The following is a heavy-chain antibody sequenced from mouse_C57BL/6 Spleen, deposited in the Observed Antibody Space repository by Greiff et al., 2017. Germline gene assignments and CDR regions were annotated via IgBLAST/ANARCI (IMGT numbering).Heavy chain of an antibody. CDR3: AKESYDGYYL. Sequence: VQLLQSGAELARPGASVKLSCKASGYTFTSYGISWVKQRTGQGLEWIGEIYPRSGNTYYTEKFKGKVTLTADKSYSTVYMELRSLTSEDSAVYFCAKESYDGYYLWGQGTLVTVSA. J-gene: IGHJ3*01. CDR2: IYPRSGNT. CDR1: GYTFTSYG. V-gene: IGHV1-81*01. D-gene: IGHD2-3*01.